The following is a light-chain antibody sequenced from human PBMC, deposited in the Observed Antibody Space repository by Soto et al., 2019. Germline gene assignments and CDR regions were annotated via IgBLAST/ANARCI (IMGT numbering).Light chain of an antibody. CDR2: GAS. CDR1: QSVSSSF. CDR3: QQYASSSLT. Sequence: EIVLTQSPGTLSLSPGERATLSCRASQSVSSSFLAWYQQKPGQAPRLLIYGASSRATGIPDRFSGSGSGTDFTLSISRLEPEDFAVYYCQQYASSSLTFGGGTKVDI. J-gene: IGKJ4*01. V-gene: IGKV3-20*01.